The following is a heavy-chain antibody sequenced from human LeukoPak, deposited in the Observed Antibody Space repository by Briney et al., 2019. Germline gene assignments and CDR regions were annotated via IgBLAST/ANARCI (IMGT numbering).Heavy chain of an antibody. Sequence: SETLSLTCTVSGGSFSSYSTYWGWIRQPPGKGLEWIGTISHSEQTYFNPSLKSRVTISVDTSKNQFSLELRSVTAADTAVYYCARSPGDGYNFGAFDIWGQGTVVTVSS. D-gene: IGHD5-24*01. CDR2: ISHSEQT. CDR1: GGSFSSYSTY. CDR3: ARSPGDGYNFGAFDI. V-gene: IGHV4-39*07. J-gene: IGHJ3*02.